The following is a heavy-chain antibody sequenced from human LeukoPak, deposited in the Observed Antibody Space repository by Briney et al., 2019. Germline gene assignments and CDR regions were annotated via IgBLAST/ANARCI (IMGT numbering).Heavy chain of an antibody. CDR2: INPNSGGT. V-gene: IGHV1-2*02. J-gene: IGHJ4*02. D-gene: IGHD1-26*01. CDR3: AREDSVVGATSPDY. CDR1: GYTFTGYY. Sequence: ASVKVSCKASGYTFTGYYMHWVRQAPGQGLEWMGWINPNSGGTNYAQKFQGRVTMTRDTSISTAYMELSSLRSEDTAVYYCAREDSVVGATSPDYWGQGTLVTVSS.